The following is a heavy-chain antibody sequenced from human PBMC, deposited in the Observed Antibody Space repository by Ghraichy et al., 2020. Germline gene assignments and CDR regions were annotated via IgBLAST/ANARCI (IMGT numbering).Heavy chain of an antibody. D-gene: IGHD3-22*01. CDR2: ISSSSSYI. Sequence: GSLNISCAASGFTFSSYSMNWVRQAPGKGLEWVSSISSSSSYIYYADSVKGRFTISRDNAKNSLYLQMNSLRAEDTAVYYCARDGGVVITTYVDYWGQGTLVTVSS. CDR1: GFTFSSYS. CDR3: ARDGGVVITTYVDY. V-gene: IGHV3-21*01. J-gene: IGHJ4*02.